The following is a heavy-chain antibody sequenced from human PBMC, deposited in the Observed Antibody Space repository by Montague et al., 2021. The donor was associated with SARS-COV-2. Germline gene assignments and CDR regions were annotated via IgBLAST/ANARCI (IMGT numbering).Heavy chain of an antibody. D-gene: IGHD4-17*01. CDR2: INHSGST. V-gene: IGHV4-34*01. CDR1: GGSFSGYY. J-gene: IGHJ6*02. Sequence: SETLSLTCAVYGGSFSGYYWSWIRQPPGKGLEWIGEINHSGSTNYNPSLKSRVTISVDTSKNQFSLKLSSVTAADTAVYYCARGRTVTTFYYYYYYGMDVGGQGTTVTVSS. CDR3: ARGRTVTTFYYYYYYGMDV.